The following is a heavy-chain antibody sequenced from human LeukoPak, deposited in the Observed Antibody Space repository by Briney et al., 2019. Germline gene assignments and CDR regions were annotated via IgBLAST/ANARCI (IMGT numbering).Heavy chain of an antibody. D-gene: IGHD3-22*01. CDR1: GFTFSSYG. J-gene: IGHJ4*02. Sequence: GGSLRLSCAASGFTFSSYGMHWVRQAPGKGLEWVAFIRYDGSNKYYADSVKGRFTISRDNSKNTLYLQMNSLRAEDTAVYYGASTMIVVVRDDYWGQGTLVTVSS. CDR3: ASTMIVVVRDDY. CDR2: IRYDGSNK. V-gene: IGHV3-30*02.